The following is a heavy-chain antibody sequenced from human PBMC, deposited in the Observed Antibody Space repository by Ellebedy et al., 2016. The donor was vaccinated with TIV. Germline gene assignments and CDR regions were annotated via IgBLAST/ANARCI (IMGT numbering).Heavy chain of an antibody. CDR1: GGSTSTYY. J-gene: IGHJ5*02. V-gene: IGHV4-59*01. CDR2: VYYSGSP. CDR3: ARGFLSKWLDP. Sequence: MPGGSLRLSCTVSGGSTSTYYWTWIRQPPGKGLEWIGNVYYSGSPNYNPSLKSRVTISLDTSKNQFSLKLDSVTAADTAVYYCARGFLSKWLDPWGRGILVTVAS.